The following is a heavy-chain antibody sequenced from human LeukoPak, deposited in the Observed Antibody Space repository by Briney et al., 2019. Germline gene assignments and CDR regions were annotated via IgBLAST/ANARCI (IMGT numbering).Heavy chain of an antibody. CDR1: GYTFTGYY. D-gene: IGHD6-13*01. J-gene: IGHJ4*02. V-gene: IGHV1-2*02. CDR2: INPNSGGT. Sequence: ASVKVSCKASGYTFTGYYMHWVRQAPGQGLEWMGWINPNSGGTNYAQKFQGRVTMTRDTSISTAYMELSRLRSDDTAVYYCARGAAAGTFIISSLGYWGQGTLVTVSS. CDR3: ARGAAAGTFIISSLGY.